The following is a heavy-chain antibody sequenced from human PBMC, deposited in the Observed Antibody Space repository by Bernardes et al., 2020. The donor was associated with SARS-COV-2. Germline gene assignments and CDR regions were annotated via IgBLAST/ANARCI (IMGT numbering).Heavy chain of an antibody. D-gene: IGHD3-22*01. CDR2: IYHSGST. Sequence: SETLSLTCAGSGGSTFSTSWWSWVRQPPGKGLEWIGEIYHSGSTNYNPSLESRVTISLDKSKNQLSLKLSSVTAADTAVYYCARGSGYKFDPWGQGTLVTVSS. CDR3: ARGSGYKFDP. CDR1: GGSTFSTSW. V-gene: IGHV4-4*02. J-gene: IGHJ5*02.